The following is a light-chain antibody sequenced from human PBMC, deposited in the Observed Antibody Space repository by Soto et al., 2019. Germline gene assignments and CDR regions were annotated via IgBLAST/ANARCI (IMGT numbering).Light chain of an antibody. CDR2: GAP. V-gene: IGKV3D-20*02. Sequence: EIVLTQSPGTLSLSQGERATLSCRASQSVSSSYLAWYQQKPGQAPRLLIYGAPSRATGIPDRFSGSGSGTDFTLTISSLEPEDSAVYYCQQRHMWPITFGQGTRLQI. CDR1: QSVSSSY. CDR3: QQRHMWPIT. J-gene: IGKJ5*01.